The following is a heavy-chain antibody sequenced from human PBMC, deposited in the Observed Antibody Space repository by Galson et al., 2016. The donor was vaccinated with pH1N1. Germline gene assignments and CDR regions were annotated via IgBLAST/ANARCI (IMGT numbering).Heavy chain of an antibody. V-gene: IGHV3-23*01. J-gene: IGHJ3*02. CDR3: AKGGYGDYGLDVFDI. CDR1: GSNSDYN. D-gene: IGHD4-17*01. CDR2: PSGSGGRK. Sequence: SLRLSCAASGSNSDYNMNWVRWAARKGLVGVARPSGSGGRKHYADSVQGRFIIPRDNSKNTPYLQMNSLSAGDTALYYCAKGGYGDYGLDVFDIWGQGTMVIVSS.